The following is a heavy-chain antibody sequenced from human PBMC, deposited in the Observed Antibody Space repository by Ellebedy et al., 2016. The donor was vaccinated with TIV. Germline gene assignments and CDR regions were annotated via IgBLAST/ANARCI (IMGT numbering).Heavy chain of an antibody. Sequence: ASVKVSCKASGYTFTGNYMHWVRQAPGQGPEWMGWINPSSGGTNYAQKFQGRVTMTRDTSVSTAYMDLIRLTADDTAVYYCAKDSFTGFGSSYSLDFWGQGTLVTVSS. D-gene: IGHD2-15*01. CDR1: GYTFTGNY. CDR3: AKDSFTGFGSSYSLDF. V-gene: IGHV1-2*02. CDR2: INPSSGGT. J-gene: IGHJ4*02.